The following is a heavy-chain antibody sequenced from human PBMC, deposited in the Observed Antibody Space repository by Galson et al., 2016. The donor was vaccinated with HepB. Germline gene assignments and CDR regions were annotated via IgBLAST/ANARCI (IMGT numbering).Heavy chain of an antibody. CDR1: GDSISSGNYY. CDR3: ARGGGNYGRIFDI. D-gene: IGHD3-3*02. Sequence: LSLTCIVSGDSISSGNYYWTWIRQHPGNGLEWIGYIHYSGNPYYNPSLKTRLTISHDTSKNHFSLKLFSVTAADTALYYCARGGGNYGRIFDIWGQGNLVTVSS. V-gene: IGHV4-31*03. J-gene: IGHJ4*02. CDR2: IHYSGNP.